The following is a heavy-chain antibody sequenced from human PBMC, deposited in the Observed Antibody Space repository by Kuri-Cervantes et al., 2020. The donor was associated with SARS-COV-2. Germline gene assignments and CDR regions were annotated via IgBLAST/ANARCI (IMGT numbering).Heavy chain of an antibody. CDR3: ATDKPSYGGNGYLEL. CDR1: GGSIRSGAYY. D-gene: IGHD4-23*01. Sequence: SETLSLTCSVSGGSIRSGAYYCHWIRHRPGKGLEWIGNIYYNGITYYNPSLKSRITITVETSKNQFSLKLSSVTAADTAVYYCATDKPSYGGNGYLELWGQGTLVTVSS. CDR2: IYYNGIT. V-gene: IGHV4-31*03. J-gene: IGHJ1*01.